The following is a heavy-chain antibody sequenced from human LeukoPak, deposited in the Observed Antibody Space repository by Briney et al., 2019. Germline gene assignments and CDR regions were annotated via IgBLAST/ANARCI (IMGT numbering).Heavy chain of an antibody. D-gene: IGHD3-9*01. V-gene: IGHV3-66*04. CDR1: GFTFSGYS. CDR2: IYSGGST. CDR3: ARQLRYFDWLLVPGYYFDY. Sequence: GGSLRLSCAASGFTFSGYSMNWVRQAPGKGLEWVSVIYSGGSTYYADSVKGRFTISRDNSKNTLYLQMNSLRAEDTAVYYCARQLRYFDWLLVPGYYFDYWGQGTLVTVSS. J-gene: IGHJ4*02.